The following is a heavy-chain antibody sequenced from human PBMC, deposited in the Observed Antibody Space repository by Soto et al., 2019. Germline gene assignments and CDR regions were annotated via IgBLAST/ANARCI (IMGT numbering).Heavy chain of an antibody. CDR3: ARGYYDSSGHLDS. CDR2: IWYDGSNK. Sequence: LXLSCATSGFTFSSYGMHWVRQAPGKGLEWLAVIWYDGSNKYYADSVKGRFTISRDNSKNTLYLQMNSLRAEDTAVYYCARGYYDSSGHLDSWGQGTLVIVSS. V-gene: IGHV3-33*01. J-gene: IGHJ4*02. CDR1: GFTFSSYG. D-gene: IGHD3-22*01.